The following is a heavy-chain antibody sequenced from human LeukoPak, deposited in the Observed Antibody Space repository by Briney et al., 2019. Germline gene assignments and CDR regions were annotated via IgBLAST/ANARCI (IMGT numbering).Heavy chain of an antibody. J-gene: IGHJ1*01. CDR1: GFTVRDNY. CDR2: IYSGGNT. D-gene: IGHD6-13*01. V-gene: IGHV3-66*01. Sequence: GGSLRLSCAASGFTVRDNYMSWVRQAPGKGLEWVSLIYSGGNTFYPDSVRGRFTISRDDSKNTLSLQMNSLRAEDTAVYYCARATGKYSSSWYVYFQHWGQGTLVTVSS. CDR3: ARATGKYSSSWYVYFQH.